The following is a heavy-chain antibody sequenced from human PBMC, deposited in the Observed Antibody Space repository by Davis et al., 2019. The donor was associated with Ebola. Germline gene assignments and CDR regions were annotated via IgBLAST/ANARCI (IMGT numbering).Heavy chain of an antibody. CDR1: GYTFTSYY. CDR2: INPSGGST. D-gene: IGHD3-22*01. Sequence: ASVKVSCKASGYTFTSYYMHWVRQAPGQGLEWMGIINPSGGSTTYAQKFQGRVTMTRDTSASTVYMEVSSLRSEDTAVYYCARGRYSDGSGYFFEQSHWGQGTLVTVSS. J-gene: IGHJ4*02. V-gene: IGHV1-46*01. CDR3: ARGRYSDGSGYFFEQSH.